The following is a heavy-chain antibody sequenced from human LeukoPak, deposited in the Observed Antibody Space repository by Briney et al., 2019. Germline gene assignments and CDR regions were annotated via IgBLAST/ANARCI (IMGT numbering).Heavy chain of an antibody. CDR1: GYTFTNNY. Sequence: GASVRVSCKASGYTFTNNYIHWVRQAPGHGLEWMGWINPNRGDTNYAQKFQGRVTMTRDTSISTAFMELTRLTSDDTAVYYCTRDPLGFATSPFRDWGQGTLVTVSS. D-gene: IGHD3-16*01. CDR3: TRDPLGFATSPFRD. J-gene: IGHJ4*01. CDR2: INPNRGDT. V-gene: IGHV1-2*02.